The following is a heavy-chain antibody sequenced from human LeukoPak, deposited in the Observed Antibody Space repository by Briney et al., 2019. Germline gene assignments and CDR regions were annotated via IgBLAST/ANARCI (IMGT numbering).Heavy chain of an antibody. CDR3: ARDLPYDSSGYYSDYFDY. Sequence: ASAKVSCKPSGYTFTGYYMHWVRQAPGQGLAWMGWINPNSGGTNYAQKFQGRVTMTRDTSISTAYMELSRLRSDDTAVYYCARDLPYDSSGYYSDYFDYWGQGTLVTVSS. CDR2: INPNSGGT. D-gene: IGHD3-22*01. V-gene: IGHV1-2*02. J-gene: IGHJ4*02. CDR1: GYTFTGYY.